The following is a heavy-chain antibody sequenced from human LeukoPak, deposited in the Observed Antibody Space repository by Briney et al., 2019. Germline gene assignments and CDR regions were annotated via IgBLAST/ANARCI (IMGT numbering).Heavy chain of an antibody. CDR2: IYYSGST. V-gene: IGHV4-59*01. J-gene: IGHJ4*02. Sequence: PSETLSLTCTVSGGSISSYYWSWIRQPPGKGLEWIGYIYYSGSTNYSPSLKSRVTVSVDTSKNPFSLKLSSVTAADTAVYYCARGAVWGSYRTPFDYWGQGTLVTVSS. CDR3: ARGAVWGSYRTPFDY. CDR1: GGSISSYY. D-gene: IGHD3-16*02.